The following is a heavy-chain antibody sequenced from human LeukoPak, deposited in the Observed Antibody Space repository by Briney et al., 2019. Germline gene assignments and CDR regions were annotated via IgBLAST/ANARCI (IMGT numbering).Heavy chain of an antibody. V-gene: IGHV3-7*01. CDR2: IKQDGSEK. J-gene: IGHJ4*02. D-gene: IGHD1-14*01. Sequence: GGSLRLSCAASGFTFSSYWMSWVRQAPGKGLEWVANIKQDGSEKYYVDSVEGRFTISRDNAKNSLYLQMNSLRAEDTAVYYCARGGNWNHPRDFDYWGQGTLVTVSS. CDR3: ARGGNWNHPRDFDY. CDR1: GFTFSSYW.